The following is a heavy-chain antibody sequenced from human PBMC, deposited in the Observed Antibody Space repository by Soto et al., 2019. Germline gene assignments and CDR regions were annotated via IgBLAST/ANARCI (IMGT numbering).Heavy chain of an antibody. Sequence: SETLSLTCTVSGGSISSGGYYWSWIRQHPGKGLEWIGYIYYSGSTYYNPSLKSRVTISVDTSKNQFSLKLSSVTAADTAVYYCARDRYYGSGRDYYGMDVWGQGTTVTVSS. J-gene: IGHJ6*02. V-gene: IGHV4-31*03. CDR1: GGSISSGGYY. CDR2: IYYSGST. D-gene: IGHD3-10*01. CDR3: ARDRYYGSGRDYYGMDV.